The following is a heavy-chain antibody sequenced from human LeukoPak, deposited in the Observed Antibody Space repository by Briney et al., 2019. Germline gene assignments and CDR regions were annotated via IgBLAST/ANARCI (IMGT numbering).Heavy chain of an antibody. V-gene: IGHV3-20*04. D-gene: IGHD3-3*01. CDR2: INWNGGST. J-gene: IGHJ4*02. Sequence: GGSLRLSCAASGFTFDDYGMSWVRQAPGEGLEWVSGINWNGGSTGYADSVKGRFTISRDNAKNSLYLQMNSLRAEDTALYYCARGGPTIFGVVISPFDYWGQGTLVTVSS. CDR3: ARGGPTIFGVVISPFDY. CDR1: GFTFDDYG.